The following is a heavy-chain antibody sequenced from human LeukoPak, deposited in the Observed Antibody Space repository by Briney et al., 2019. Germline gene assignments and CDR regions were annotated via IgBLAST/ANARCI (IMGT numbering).Heavy chain of an antibody. Sequence: GGSLRLSCAASGFTLSSYAMHWVRQAPGKGLEWVAVISYDGSNKYYADSVKGRFTISRDNSKNTLYLQMNSLRAEDTAVYYCARDPPFDIWGQGTMVTVSS. CDR3: ARDPPFDI. J-gene: IGHJ3*02. CDR1: GFTLSSYA. CDR2: ISYDGSNK. V-gene: IGHV3-30*01.